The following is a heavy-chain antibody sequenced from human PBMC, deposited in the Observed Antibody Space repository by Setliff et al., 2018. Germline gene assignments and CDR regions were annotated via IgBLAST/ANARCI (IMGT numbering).Heavy chain of an antibody. J-gene: IGHJ4*02. CDR3: AKDPRGDYNFWSGYFGPYFDY. D-gene: IGHD3-3*01. Sequence: PGGSLRLSCAASGFTFSSYGMHWVRQAPGKGLEWVAFIRYDGSNKYYADSVKGRFTISSDNSKNTLYLQMNSLRAEDTAVYYCAKDPRGDYNFWSGYFGPYFDYWGQGTLVTVSS. V-gene: IGHV3-30*02. CDR1: GFTFSSYG. CDR2: IRYDGSNK.